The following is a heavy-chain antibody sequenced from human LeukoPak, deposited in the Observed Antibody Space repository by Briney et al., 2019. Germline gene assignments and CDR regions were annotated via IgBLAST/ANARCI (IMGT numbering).Heavy chain of an antibody. CDR2: IYYSGST. V-gene: IGHV4-59*01. CDR1: GGSISSYY. J-gene: IGHJ6*03. D-gene: IGHD3-3*01. Sequence: SETLSLTCTVSGGSISSYYWSWIRQPPGKGLEWIGYIYYSGSTNYNPSLKSRVTISVDTSKNQFSLKLSSVTAADTAVYYCARVAYYDFWSGCPEVCYYMDVWGKGTTVTVSS. CDR3: ARVAYYDFWSGCPEVCYYMDV.